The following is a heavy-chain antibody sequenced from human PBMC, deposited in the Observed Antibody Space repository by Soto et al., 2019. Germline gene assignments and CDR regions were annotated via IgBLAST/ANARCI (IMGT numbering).Heavy chain of an antibody. CDR2: ISYDGSNK. Sequence: GGSLRLSCAASGFTFSSYAMHWVRQAPGKGLEWVAVISYDGSNKYYADSVKGRFTISRDNSKNTLYLQMNSLRAEDTAVYYCARSVVPAAIYYYYYGMDVWGQGTTVTSP. V-gene: IGHV3-30-3*01. J-gene: IGHJ6*02. CDR3: ARSVVPAAIYYYYYGMDV. D-gene: IGHD2-2*01. CDR1: GFTFSSYA.